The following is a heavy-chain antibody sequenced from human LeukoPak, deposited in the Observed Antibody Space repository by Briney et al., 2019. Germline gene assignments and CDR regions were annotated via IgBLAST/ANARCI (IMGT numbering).Heavy chain of an antibody. V-gene: IGHV3-74*01. CDR2: IDSDGSSI. Sequence: GGPLRLSCAASGFTFSDSWKLCVRHSPGKGRVWVSRIDSDGSSIRYAVSVKGRVTISRDNARNTLYLQMNSLRVEDTALYHCARAAGGAKNWFEPGGQGTLVTVSS. D-gene: IGHD1-26*01. J-gene: IGHJ5*02. CDR3: ARAAGGAKNWFEP. CDR1: GFTFSDSW.